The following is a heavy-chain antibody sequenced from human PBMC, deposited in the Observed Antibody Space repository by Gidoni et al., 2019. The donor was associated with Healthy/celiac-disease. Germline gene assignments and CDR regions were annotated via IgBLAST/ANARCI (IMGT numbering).Heavy chain of an antibody. CDR1: GGSFSGYY. D-gene: IGHD3-10*01. V-gene: IGHV4-34*01. CDR2: INHSGST. J-gene: IGHJ6*02. CDR3: ARVFRHGTFSGSYYIPPRLGMDV. Sequence: QVQLQQWGAGLLKPSETLSLTCAVYGGSFSGYYWSWIRQPPGKGLEWIGEINHSGSTNYNPSLKSRVTISVDTSKNQFSLKLSSVTAADTAVYYCARVFRHGTFSGSYYIPPRLGMDVWGQGTTVTVSS.